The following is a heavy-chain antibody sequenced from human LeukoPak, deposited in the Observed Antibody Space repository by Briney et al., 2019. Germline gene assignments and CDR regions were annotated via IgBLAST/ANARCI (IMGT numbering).Heavy chain of an antibody. J-gene: IGHJ3*02. D-gene: IGHD3-9*01. CDR2: ISGRGNNI. CDR1: GFTFSTYD. V-gene: IGHV3-23*01. CDR3: AKDRSPRVLRYFDWLGSEAFDI. Sequence: GGTLRLSCAASGFTFSTYDMSWVRQAPGKGLEWVSVISGRGNNIYYADSVKGRFTISRDNSKNTLYLQMNSLRAEDTAVYYCAKDRSPRVLRYFDWLGSEAFDIWGQGTMVTVSS.